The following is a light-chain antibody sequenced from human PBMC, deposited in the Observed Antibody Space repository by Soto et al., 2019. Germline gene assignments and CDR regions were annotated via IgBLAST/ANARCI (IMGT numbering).Light chain of an antibody. Sequence: EIVMTQSPATLSVSPGERATLSCRASQSVSSNLAWYQQKPGQAPRIVIYGASRRATGIPDRFSGSGFGTEFTLTISSLQSEDFVVYYCQQYSNWPLLSFGGGTKVDIK. V-gene: IGKV3D-15*01. CDR2: GAS. CDR1: QSVSSN. J-gene: IGKJ4*01. CDR3: QQYSNWPLLS.